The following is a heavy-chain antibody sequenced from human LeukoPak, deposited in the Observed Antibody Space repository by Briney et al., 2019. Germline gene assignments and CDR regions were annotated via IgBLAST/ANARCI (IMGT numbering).Heavy chain of an antibody. CDR2: INHSGST. J-gene: IGHJ4*02. V-gene: IGHV4-39*07. CDR1: GGSISSSSYY. Sequence: PSETLSLTCTVSGGSISSSSYYWSWIRQPPGKGLEWIGEINHSGSTNYNPSLKSRVTISVDTSKNQFSLKLSSVTAADTAVYYCARGPKWIQLWLSRHYFDYWGQGTLVTVSS. CDR3: ARGPKWIQLWLSRHYFDY. D-gene: IGHD5-18*01.